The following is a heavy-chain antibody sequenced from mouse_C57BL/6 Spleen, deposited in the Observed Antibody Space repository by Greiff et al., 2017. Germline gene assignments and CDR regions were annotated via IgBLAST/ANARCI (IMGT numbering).Heavy chain of an antibody. Sequence: QVQLKQPGAELVKPGASVKLSCKASGYTFTSYWMQWVKQRPGQGLEWIGEIDPSDSYTNYNQKFKGKATLTVDTASSTAYVQLSSLTSEDSAVYYCARGTVVARYYAMDYWGQGTSVTVSS. J-gene: IGHJ4*01. D-gene: IGHD1-1*01. CDR2: IDPSDSYT. CDR3: ARGTVVARYYAMDY. CDR1: GYTFTSYW. V-gene: IGHV1-50*01.